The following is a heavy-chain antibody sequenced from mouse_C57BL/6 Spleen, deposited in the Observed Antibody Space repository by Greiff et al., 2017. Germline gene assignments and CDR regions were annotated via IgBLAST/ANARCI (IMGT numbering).Heavy chain of an antibody. V-gene: IGHV1-61*01. D-gene: IGHD4-1*01. CDR1: GYTFTSYW. J-gene: IGHJ1*03. CDR3: ARWEGYFDV. CDR2: IYPSDSET. Sequence: QVQLKQPGAELVRPGSSVKLSCKASGYTFTSYWMDWVKQRPGQGLEWIGNIYPSDSETHYNQKFKDKATLTVDKSSSTAYMQLSSLTSEDSAVYYCARWEGYFDVWGTGTTVTVSS.